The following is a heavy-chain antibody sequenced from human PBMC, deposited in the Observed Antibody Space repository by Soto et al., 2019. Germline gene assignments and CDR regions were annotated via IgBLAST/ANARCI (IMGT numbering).Heavy chain of an antibody. CDR2: IYHSGST. V-gene: IGHV4-39*01. J-gene: IGHJ5*02. CDR3: ARLGLEYYYDNSDSEGWFDP. Sequence: QLQLQESGPGLVKPSETLSLTCTVSGGSITSSTYYWGWIRQPPGKGLEWIGNIYHSGSTDYNPSLKSRVTISVDTSKNQYSLKLSSVTAADTAVYYCARLGLEYYYDNSDSEGWFDPWGQGTLVTVSS. CDR1: GGSITSSTYY. D-gene: IGHD3-22*01.